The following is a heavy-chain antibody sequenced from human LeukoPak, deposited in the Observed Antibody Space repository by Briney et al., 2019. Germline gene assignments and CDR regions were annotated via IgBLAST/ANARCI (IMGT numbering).Heavy chain of an antibody. V-gene: IGHV3-23*01. Sequence: GGSLRLSCVASGFSFSSYAMSWVRQTPERGLEWVSSVSVTGAPYNGDSAKGRFTTSRDNSKNTMYLQMNSLRAEDPAVYYCGKDPPASTTGEYYVDGWGKGTTVIVSS. CDR1: GFSFSSYA. CDR2: VSVTGAP. CDR3: GKDPPASTTGEYYVDG. J-gene: IGHJ6*03. D-gene: IGHD1-1*01.